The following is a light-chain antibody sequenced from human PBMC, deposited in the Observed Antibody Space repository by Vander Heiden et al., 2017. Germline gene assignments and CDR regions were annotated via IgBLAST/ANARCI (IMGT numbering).Light chain of an antibody. CDR2: NTN. Sequence: QTVVTQEPSLSVSPGGTVTLTYGLTSGLVSTSFHPSWYQQTPGQAPRTLIYNTNTRSSGVPDRFSGSILGNKAALTITGAQPDDECDYYCVLYMGNGIWVFGGGTKLTVL. CDR3: VLYMGNGIWV. CDR1: SGLVSTSFH. J-gene: IGLJ3*02. V-gene: IGLV8-61*01.